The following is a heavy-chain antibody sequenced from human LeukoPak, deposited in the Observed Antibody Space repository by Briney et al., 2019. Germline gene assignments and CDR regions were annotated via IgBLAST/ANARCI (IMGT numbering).Heavy chain of an antibody. V-gene: IGHV4-59*01. CDR3: ARGVYIAAAQYAY. CDR2: IYYSGTT. D-gene: IGHD6-13*01. J-gene: IGHJ4*02. Sequence: SETLSLTCTVSGGSISSYYWRWIRQPPGKGLEWIGYIYYSGTTNYNPSLKSRVTISVDTSKNQFSLKLSSVTAADTAVYYCARGVYIAAAQYAYWGQGTLVTVSS. CDR1: GGSISSYY.